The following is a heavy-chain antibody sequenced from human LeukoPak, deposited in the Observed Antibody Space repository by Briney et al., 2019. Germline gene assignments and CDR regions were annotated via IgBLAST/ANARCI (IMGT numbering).Heavy chain of an antibody. J-gene: IGHJ6*02. Sequence: GGSLRLSCAASGFTFSDYYMSWIRQAPGKGLEWVSYISSSSSYTNYADSVKGRFTISRDNSKSTLYLQMNSLSADDTALYYCARDYGSGMDVWGQGTTVTVSS. CDR2: ISSSSSYT. CDR1: GFTFSDYY. CDR3: ARDYGSGMDV. V-gene: IGHV3-11*06. D-gene: IGHD6-19*01.